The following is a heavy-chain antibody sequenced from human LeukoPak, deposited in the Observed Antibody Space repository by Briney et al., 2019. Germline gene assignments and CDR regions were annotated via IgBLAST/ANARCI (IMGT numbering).Heavy chain of an antibody. D-gene: IGHD3-9*01. CDR2: ITGSGTNR. V-gene: IGHV3-23*01. J-gene: IGHJ4*02. CDR3: VIWGDYDVLTGYYVPDY. Sequence: PGGSLRLSCVASGCTFSNYAMSWVRQAPGKGLEWVSAITGSGTNRYYADSLKGRFSTSRDNSKNTVFLQMNSLRHEDTAIYYCVIWGDYDVLTGYYVPDYWGQGTLVTVAS. CDR1: GCTFSNYA.